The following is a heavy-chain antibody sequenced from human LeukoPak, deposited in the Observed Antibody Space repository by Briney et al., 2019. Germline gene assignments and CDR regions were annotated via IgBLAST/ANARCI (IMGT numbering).Heavy chain of an antibody. CDR1: GFTFSGYS. CDR3: ARAAYSSSPDY. Sequence: GGSLRLSCAASGFTFSGYSMNWVRQAPGKGLEWVSYISPSSSTMYYADSVEGRFTISRDNARNSLYLHMNSLRDEVTAVYYCARAAYSSSPDYWGQGTLVTVPS. J-gene: IGHJ4*02. D-gene: IGHD6-13*01. V-gene: IGHV3-48*02. CDR2: ISPSSSTM.